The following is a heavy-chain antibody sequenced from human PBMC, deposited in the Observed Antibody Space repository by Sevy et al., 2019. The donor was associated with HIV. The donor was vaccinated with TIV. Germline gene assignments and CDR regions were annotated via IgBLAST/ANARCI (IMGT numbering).Heavy chain of an antibody. CDR3: ARDLYDFWSGYRDRYYYYGMDV. D-gene: IGHD3-3*01. V-gene: IGHV6-1*01. CDR1: GDSVSSNSAA. Sequence: QSQTLSLTCAISGDSVSSNSAAWNWIRQSPSRGLEWLGRTYYRSKWYNDYAVSVKSRITINPDTSKNQFSLQLNSVTPEDTAVYYCARDLYDFWSGYRDRYYYYGMDVWGQGTTVTVSS. J-gene: IGHJ6*02. CDR2: TYYRSKWYN.